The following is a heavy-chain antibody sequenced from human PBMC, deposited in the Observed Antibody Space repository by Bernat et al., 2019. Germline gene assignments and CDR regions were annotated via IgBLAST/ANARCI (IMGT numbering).Heavy chain of an antibody. Sequence: QVQLVESGGGVVQPGRSLRLSCAASGFTFSSYGMHWVCQAPGKGLEWVAVISYDGSNKYYADSVKGRFTISRDNSKNTLYLQMNSLRAEDTAVYYCAKGPARLRYFDWLLSLDYWGQGTLVTVSS. V-gene: IGHV3-30*18. CDR3: AKGPARLRYFDWLLSLDY. D-gene: IGHD3-9*01. CDR1: GFTFSSYG. J-gene: IGHJ4*02. CDR2: ISYDGSNK.